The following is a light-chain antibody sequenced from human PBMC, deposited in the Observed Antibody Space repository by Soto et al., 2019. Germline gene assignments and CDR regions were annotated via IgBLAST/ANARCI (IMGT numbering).Light chain of an antibody. J-gene: IGLJ2*01. CDR2: LKSDGSH. Sequence: QLVLTQSPSASASLGAAVKLTCTLSSGYSTFAIAWHQQTEKGTRYLMKLKSDGSHTKGDGIPDRFSGSSSGAERYLTISSLQSEDEADYYCQTWGAGIRVFGGGTKLTVL. CDR3: QTWGAGIRV. V-gene: IGLV4-69*01. CDR1: SGYSTFA.